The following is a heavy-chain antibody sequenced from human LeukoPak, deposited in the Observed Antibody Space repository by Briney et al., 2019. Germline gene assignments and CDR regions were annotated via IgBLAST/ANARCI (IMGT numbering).Heavy chain of an antibody. CDR3: ARDETPTNGYDSYDF. D-gene: IGHD5-12*01. J-gene: IGHJ4*02. Sequence: GGSLRLSCAASGFTFSSYAMHWVRQAPGKGLEWVAVISYDGSNKYYADSVKGRFTISRDNSKNTLYLQMNGLRAEDTAVYYCARDETPTNGYDSYDFWGQGTLVTVST. V-gene: IGHV3-30-3*01. CDR1: GFTFSSYA. CDR2: ISYDGSNK.